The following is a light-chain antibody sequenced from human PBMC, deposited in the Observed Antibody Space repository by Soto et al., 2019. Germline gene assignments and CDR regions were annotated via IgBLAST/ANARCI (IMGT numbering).Light chain of an antibody. V-gene: IGKV3-11*01. CDR3: QLYGSSLS. Sequence: ELVLPQSPATLSLSPGERSTLSGRASQSVSSYLAWYQQKPGQAPRLLIYDASNRATGIPARFSGSGSGTDFTLTISRLEPEDFAIYHCQLYGSSLSFGGGPRWIS. CDR2: DAS. J-gene: IGKJ4*01. CDR1: QSVSSY.